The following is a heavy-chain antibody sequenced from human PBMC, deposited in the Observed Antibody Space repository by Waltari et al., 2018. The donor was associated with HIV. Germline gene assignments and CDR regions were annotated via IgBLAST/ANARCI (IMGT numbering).Heavy chain of an antibody. V-gene: IGHV4-39*07. CDR3: ARGRGYCSSTSCYYYGMDV. CDR2: IYYSGST. Sequence: QLQLQESGPGLVKPSETLSLTCTVSGGSISSSSYYWGWIRQPPGKGLEGIGGIYYSGSTYYNPSLKRRVTISVDTSKNQFALKLSAVTAADTAVYYCARGRGYCSSTSCYYYGMDVWGQGTTVTVSS. J-gene: IGHJ6*02. CDR1: GGSISSSSYY. D-gene: IGHD2-2*01.